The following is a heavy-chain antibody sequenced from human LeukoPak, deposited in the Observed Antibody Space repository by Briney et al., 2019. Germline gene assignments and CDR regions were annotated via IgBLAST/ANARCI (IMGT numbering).Heavy chain of an antibody. CDR1: GGSISSYY. CDR2: IYTSGST. J-gene: IGHJ3*02. D-gene: IGHD1-26*01. Sequence: SETLSLTCTVSGGSISSYYWSWIRQPAGKGLEWIGRIYTSGSTNYNPSLKSRVIMSVDTSKNQFSLKLSSVTAADTAVYYCARWGATIGGDAFDIWGQGTMVTVSS. CDR3: ARWGATIGGDAFDI. V-gene: IGHV4-4*07.